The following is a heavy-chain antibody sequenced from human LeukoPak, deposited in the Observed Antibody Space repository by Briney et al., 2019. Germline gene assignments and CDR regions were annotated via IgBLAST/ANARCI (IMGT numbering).Heavy chain of an antibody. V-gene: IGHV3-74*01. J-gene: IGHJ4*02. Sequence: GESLRLTCAASGFTFSSYWMHWVRQAPGKGLVWVSCVNPQGSETSYADSVKGRFTISRDNAKDALHLQMDNLRAEDTAVYYCARARWSSTGWFLGYWGQGTLVTVSS. CDR2: VNPQGSET. D-gene: IGHD6-19*01. CDR3: ARARWSSTGWFLGY. CDR1: GFTFSSYW.